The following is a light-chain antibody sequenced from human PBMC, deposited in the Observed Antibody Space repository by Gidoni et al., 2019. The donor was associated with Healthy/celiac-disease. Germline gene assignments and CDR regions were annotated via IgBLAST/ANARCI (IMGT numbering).Light chain of an antibody. J-gene: IGLJ1*01. Sequence: QSDLTQPTSVSGSPGQSITIYCTGTSTDVVGYNSVSWYQQHPGKAPKLMIYEVSNRPSGFSNRFSGSKSGNTASLTISGLQAEDEADYYCSSYTSSSTLYVFGTGTKVTVL. CDR1: STDVVGYNS. CDR2: EVS. CDR3: SSYTSSSTLYV. V-gene: IGLV2-14*01.